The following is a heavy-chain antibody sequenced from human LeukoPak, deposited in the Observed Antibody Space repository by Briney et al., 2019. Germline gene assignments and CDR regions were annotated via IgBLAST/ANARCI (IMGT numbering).Heavy chain of an antibody. CDR1: GGSISSSSYY. CDR2: IYYSGST. CDR3: AGEGNYALEH. Sequence: PSGTLSLTCTVSGGSISSSSYYWGWIRQPPGKGLEWIGSIYYSGSTYYNPSLKSRVTISVDTSKNQFSLKLSSVTAADTAVYYCAGEGNYALEHWGQGTLVTVSS. J-gene: IGHJ1*01. D-gene: IGHD1-7*01. V-gene: IGHV4-39*01.